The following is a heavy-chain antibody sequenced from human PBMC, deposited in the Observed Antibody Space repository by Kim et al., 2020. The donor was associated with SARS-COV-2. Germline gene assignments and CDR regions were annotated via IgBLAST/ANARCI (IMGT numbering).Heavy chain of an antibody. J-gene: IGHJ4*02. CDR1: GGSISSSSYY. V-gene: IGHV4-39*01. CDR3: ASISTYYYGSGSYYRDY. CDR2: IYYSGST. D-gene: IGHD3-10*01. Sequence: SETLSLTCTVSGGSISSSSYYWGWIRQPPGKGLEWIGSIYYSGSTYYNPSLKSRVTISVDTSKNQFSLKLSSVTAADTAVYYCASISTYYYGSGSYYRDYWGQGTLVTVSS.